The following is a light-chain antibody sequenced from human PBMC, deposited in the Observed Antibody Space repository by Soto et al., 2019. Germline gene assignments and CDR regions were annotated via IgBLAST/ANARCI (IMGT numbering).Light chain of an antibody. J-gene: IGKJ4*01. CDR2: GAS. V-gene: IGKV3-11*01. CDR3: QDRGNWPIYT. Sequence: EIVLTQSPATLSLSLGERATLSCRASQSLSGYLAWYQQKPGQPPRLLIYGASHRATGIPARFTGTGSGTDFTLTISRLVPEDFAVYYCQDRGNWPIYTFGGGTKLDLK. CDR1: QSLSGY.